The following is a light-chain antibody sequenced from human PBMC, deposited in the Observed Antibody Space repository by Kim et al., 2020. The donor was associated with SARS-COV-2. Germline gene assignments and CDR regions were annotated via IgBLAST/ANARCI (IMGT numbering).Light chain of an antibody. CDR3: CSYAGSYTV. J-gene: IGLJ2*01. V-gene: IGLV2-11*01. CDR2: DVS. Sequence: QSALTQPRSVSGSPGQSVTISCIGTSSDVGGYDYVSWYQHHPGKAPKLIIYDVSKRPSGVPDRFSGSKSGNTASLTVSGLQAEDEIDYYCCSYAGSYTVFGGGTQLTVL. CDR1: SSDVGGYDY.